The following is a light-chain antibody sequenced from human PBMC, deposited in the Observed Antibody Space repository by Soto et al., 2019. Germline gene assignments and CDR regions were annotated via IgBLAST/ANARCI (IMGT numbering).Light chain of an antibody. V-gene: IGKV3-20*01. CDR2: GAS. Sequence: EIVLTQSPGTLSLSPGERATLSCRASHSVSGNYVAWFQQKNGQAPRLLIYGASSRATGIPDRFSGSGSGADFTLTISRLEPEDFAVYYCQQYGSSPLTFGGGTKVDIK. CDR1: HSVSGNY. J-gene: IGKJ4*01. CDR3: QQYGSSPLT.